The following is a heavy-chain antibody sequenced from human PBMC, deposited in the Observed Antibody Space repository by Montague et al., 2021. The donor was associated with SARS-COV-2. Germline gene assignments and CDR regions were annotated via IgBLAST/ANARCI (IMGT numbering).Heavy chain of an antibody. J-gene: IGHJ4*02. CDR1: GASISSRSYY. V-gene: IGHV4-39*01. D-gene: IGHD3-3*01. CDR3: ATLPSGITIFGVVQGYYVDD. CDR2: KYYSGST. Sequence: SETLSLTCTVSGASISSRSYYWGWLRQPPGQGLEWIGFKYYSGSTYYNLTLKSRVTISVDTSKNQLSLKLSSATAADTAVYYCATLPSGITIFGVVQGYYVDDWGQGTLVTVSS.